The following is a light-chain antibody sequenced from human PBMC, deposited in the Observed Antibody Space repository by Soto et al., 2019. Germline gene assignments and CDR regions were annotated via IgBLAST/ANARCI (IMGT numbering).Light chain of an antibody. CDR2: DAS. Sequence: TLLTQSPATLSLSPGDTTTLSCRASQSVSSSLAWYQQKPGQAPRLLIYDASNRATGIPARFSGSGSGTDFTLTISSQEPEDFAVYYCQQRSDWPRGLTFGGGTKVELK. CDR3: QQRSDWPRGLT. CDR1: QSVSSS. J-gene: IGKJ4*01. V-gene: IGKV3-11*01.